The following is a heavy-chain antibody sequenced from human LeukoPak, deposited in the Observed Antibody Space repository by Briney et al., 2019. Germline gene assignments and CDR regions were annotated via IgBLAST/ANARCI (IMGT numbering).Heavy chain of an antibody. CDR2: ISSSSSYI. CDR3: AREEIVVVPALPDY. J-gene: IGHJ4*02. CDR1: GFTFSSYS. V-gene: IGHV3-21*01. D-gene: IGHD2-2*01. Sequence: SGGSLRLSCAASGFTFSSYSMNWVRQAPGKGLEWVSSISSSSSYIYYADSVKGRFTISRDNAKNSLYLQMNSLRAEDTAVYYCAREEIVVVPALPDYWGQGTLVTVSS.